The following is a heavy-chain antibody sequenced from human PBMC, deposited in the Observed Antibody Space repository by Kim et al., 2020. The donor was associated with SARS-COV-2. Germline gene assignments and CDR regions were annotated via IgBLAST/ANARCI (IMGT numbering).Heavy chain of an antibody. Sequence: GESLKISCKGSGYSFTSYWIGWVRQMPGKGLEWMGIIYPGDSDTRYSPSFQGQVTISADKSISTAYLQWSSLKASDTAMYYCARQIAYDFWSGYLGMMGWFDPWGQGTLVTVSS. CDR2: IYPGDSDT. CDR1: GYSFTSYW. D-gene: IGHD3-3*01. V-gene: IGHV5-51*01. CDR3: ARQIAYDFWSGYLGMMGWFDP. J-gene: IGHJ5*02.